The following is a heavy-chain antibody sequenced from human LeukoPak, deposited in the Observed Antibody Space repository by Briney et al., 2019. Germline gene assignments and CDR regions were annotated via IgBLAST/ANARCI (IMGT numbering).Heavy chain of an antibody. J-gene: IGHJ4*02. V-gene: IGHV3-9*01. CDR2: INWKSDNM. Sequence: PGGSLRLSCAASGSTLDNNAMPWVGQAPGKGLGWASSINWKSDNMDYADSVKGRFTISRDNARNSLYLQMNSLRVEDTALYYCAKEGSDCTNGICRYFDYWGQGTLVTVSS. D-gene: IGHD2-8*01. CDR3: AKEGSDCTNGICRYFDY. CDR1: GSTLDNNA.